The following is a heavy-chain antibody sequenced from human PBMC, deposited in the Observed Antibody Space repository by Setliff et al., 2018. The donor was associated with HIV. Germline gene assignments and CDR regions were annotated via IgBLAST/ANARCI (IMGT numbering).Heavy chain of an antibody. V-gene: IGHV1-46*01. CDR3: ARGGPGSSFGYDWFDP. CDR1: GYTFTSYY. Sequence: ASVKVSCKASGYTFTSYYVHFVRQAPGQGPGWMGIINPNGGSTNYAQKFEGRVAMTADTSTNNVHMYLSSLRSEDTAIYYCARGGPGSSFGYDWFDPWGQGTPVTVSS. D-gene: IGHD5-18*01. CDR2: INPNGGST. J-gene: IGHJ5*02.